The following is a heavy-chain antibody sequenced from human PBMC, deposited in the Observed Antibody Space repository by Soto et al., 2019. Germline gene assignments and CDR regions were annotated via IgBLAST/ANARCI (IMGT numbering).Heavy chain of an antibody. CDR3: AKSLFIVVVPAATPRDY. Sequence: GGSLRLSCAASGFTFSSYAMSWVRQAPGKGLEWVSAISGSGGSTYYADSVKGRFTISRDNSKNTLYLQMNSLRAEDTAVYYCAKSLFIVVVPAATPRDYWGQGTLVTVSS. CDR1: GFTFSSYA. CDR2: ISGSGGST. V-gene: IGHV3-23*01. J-gene: IGHJ4*02. D-gene: IGHD2-2*02.